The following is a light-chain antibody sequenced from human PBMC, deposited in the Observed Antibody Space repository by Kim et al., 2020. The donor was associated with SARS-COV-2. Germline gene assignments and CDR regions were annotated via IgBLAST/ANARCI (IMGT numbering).Light chain of an antibody. V-gene: IGLV1-51*01. CDR2: DNN. J-gene: IGLJ1*01. CDR1: SSNIENNY. Sequence: GQKVTISCSGSSSNIENNYVAWYQQLPGTAPKLLIYDNNKRPSGIPDRFAGSKSGTSATLGITGLQTGDEADYYCGTWDSSLSAGVFGTGTKVTVL. CDR3: GTWDSSLSAGV.